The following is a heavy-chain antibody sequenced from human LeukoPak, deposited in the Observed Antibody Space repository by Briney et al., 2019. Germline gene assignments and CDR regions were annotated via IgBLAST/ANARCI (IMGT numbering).Heavy chain of an antibody. D-gene: IGHD2-2*01. Sequence: ASLKVSCRASGYTFTDYYIHWVRHAPPQGLELMGWINPDNGGTNYAQKFQGRVTMTRDTSIRTVYMDLSRLRSDDTAVFYCTREARVGNWFDPWGQGTQVTVSS. CDR3: TREARVGNWFDP. CDR1: GYTFTDYY. J-gene: IGHJ5*02. CDR2: INPDNGGT. V-gene: IGHV1-2*02.